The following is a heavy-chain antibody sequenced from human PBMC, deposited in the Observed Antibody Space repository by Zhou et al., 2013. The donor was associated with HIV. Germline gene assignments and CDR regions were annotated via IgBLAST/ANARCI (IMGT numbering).Heavy chain of an antibody. CDR2: IYHSGNT. J-gene: IGHJ5*02. D-gene: IGHD2-8*02. Sequence: QVQLQESGPGLVKPSETLSLTCAVSGYSISSGYYWGWIRQPPGKGPEWIATIYHSGNTYYNPSLKSRVTISVDTSKNQFSLRLSSVTAADAAVYYCARAPSVVVDATWGNWFDPLGPGNPGHRLL. V-gene: IGHV4-38-2*01. CDR3: ARAPSVVVDATWGNWFDP. CDR1: GYSISSGYY.